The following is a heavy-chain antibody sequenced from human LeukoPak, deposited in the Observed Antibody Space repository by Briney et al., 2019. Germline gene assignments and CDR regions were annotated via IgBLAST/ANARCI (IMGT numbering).Heavy chain of an antibody. Sequence: LSGRSLRLSCAASGFTFSSYAMHWVRQAPGKGLEWVAVISYDGSNKYYADSVKGRFTISRDNSKNTLYLQMNSLRAEDTAVYYCARDGGSPGPFDYWGQGTLVTVSS. CDR2: ISYDGSNK. D-gene: IGHD3-16*01. CDR3: ARDGGSPGPFDY. J-gene: IGHJ4*02. CDR1: GFTFSSYA. V-gene: IGHV3-30*14.